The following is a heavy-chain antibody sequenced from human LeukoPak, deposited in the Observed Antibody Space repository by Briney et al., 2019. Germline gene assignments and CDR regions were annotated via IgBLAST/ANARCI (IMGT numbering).Heavy chain of an antibody. J-gene: IGHJ3*02. CDR1: GFTFSSYS. V-gene: IGHV3-21*01. D-gene: IGHD4-17*01. CDR3: ARVSHGDYELQKQRDAFDI. CDR2: ISSSSSYI. Sequence: AGGSLRLSCAASGFTFSSYSMNWVRQAPGKGLEWVSSISSSSSYIYYADSVKGRFTISRDNAKNSLYLQMNSLRAEGTAVYYCARVSHGDYELQKQRDAFDIWGQGTMVTVSS.